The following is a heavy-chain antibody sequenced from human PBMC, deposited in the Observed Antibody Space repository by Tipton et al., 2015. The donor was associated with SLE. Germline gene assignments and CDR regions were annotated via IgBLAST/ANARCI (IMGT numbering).Heavy chain of an antibody. CDR3: VVCSPASCAYFDY. CDR2: IYTGGNT. V-gene: IGHV4-4*07. CDR1: GGSSGNYY. J-gene: IGHJ4*02. Sequence: TLSLTCTVSGGSSGNYYWGWIRQPAGKGLGWIGRIYTGGNTKYNPPLESRVTLSVDASKDQFSLKLSSVTAADTAVYYCVVCSPASCAYFDYWGQGRLVTVSS. D-gene: IGHD2-2*01.